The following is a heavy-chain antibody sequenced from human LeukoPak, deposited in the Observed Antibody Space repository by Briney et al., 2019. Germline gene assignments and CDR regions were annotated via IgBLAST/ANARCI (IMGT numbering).Heavy chain of an antibody. D-gene: IGHD2-21*01. Sequence: GGSLRLSCAASGFTFSSYGMHWVRQSPGRGLEWVSFISFDGSNEFYADSLKGRFTISRDNSKNTLYLQMDSLRGEDTAVYYCAKDFRIGYSAHFDYWGQGALVTVSS. CDR2: ISFDGSNE. CDR1: GFTFSSYG. J-gene: IGHJ4*02. V-gene: IGHV3-30*18. CDR3: AKDFRIGYSAHFDY.